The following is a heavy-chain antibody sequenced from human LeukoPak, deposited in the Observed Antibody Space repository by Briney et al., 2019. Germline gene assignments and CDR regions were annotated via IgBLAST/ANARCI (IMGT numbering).Heavy chain of an antibody. J-gene: IGHJ4*02. D-gene: IGHD3-10*01. CDR3: AREKYRGYYFDY. CDR2: IYSSGNT. CDR1: GGSIISNRHY. V-gene: IGHV4-61*09. Sequence: PSQTLSLTCTVSGGSIISNRHYWSWIRQPAGKGLEWIGHIYSSGNTKYNPSLKSRLTMSIDSSKNQFSLILTSVTAADTAVYYCAREKYRGYYFDYWGQGTLVTVSS.